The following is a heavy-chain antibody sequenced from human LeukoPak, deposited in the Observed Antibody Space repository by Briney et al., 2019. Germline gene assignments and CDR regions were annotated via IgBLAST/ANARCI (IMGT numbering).Heavy chain of an antibody. V-gene: IGHV3-23*01. D-gene: IGHD6-19*01. J-gene: IGHJ5*02. Sequence: GGSLRLSCAASGFTFSSYAMSWVRQAPGKGLEWVSAISGSGGSTYYADSVKGRFTISRDNSKNTLYLQMNSLRAEDTAVYYCAKSDVSYSSGWYNWFDPWGQGTLVTVSS. CDR3: AKSDVSYSSGWYNWFDP. CDR2: ISGSGGST. CDR1: GFTFSSYA.